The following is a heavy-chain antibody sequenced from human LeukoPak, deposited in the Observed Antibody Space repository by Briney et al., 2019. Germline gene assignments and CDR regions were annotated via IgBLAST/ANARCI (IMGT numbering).Heavy chain of an antibody. V-gene: IGHV4-59*01. J-gene: IGHJ4*02. CDR2: IYYTGGT. CDR3: ARVREGRDGYNFDY. CDR1: GGSINNYY. D-gene: IGHD5-24*01. Sequence: SETLSLTCTVSGGSINNYYWSWIRQPPGKGLEWIGYIYYTGGTNYNPSLKSRVTMSVVTSKNQFSLKLSSVTAADTAVYYCARVREGRDGYNFDYWGQGTLVTVSS.